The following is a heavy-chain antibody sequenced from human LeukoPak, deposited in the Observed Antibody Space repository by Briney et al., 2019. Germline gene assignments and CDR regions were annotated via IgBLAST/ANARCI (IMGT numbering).Heavy chain of an antibody. CDR1: GGSISSSSYY. CDR3: AREVVVVPAAMRSRFDP. CDR2: IYYSGST. V-gene: IGHV4-39*07. D-gene: IGHD2-2*01. J-gene: IGHJ5*02. Sequence: SETLSLTCTVSGGSISSSSYYWGWIRQPPGKGLEWIGSIYYSGSTYYNPSLKSRVTISVDTSKNQFSLKLSSVTAADTAVYYCAREVVVVPAAMRSRFDPWSQGTLVTVSS.